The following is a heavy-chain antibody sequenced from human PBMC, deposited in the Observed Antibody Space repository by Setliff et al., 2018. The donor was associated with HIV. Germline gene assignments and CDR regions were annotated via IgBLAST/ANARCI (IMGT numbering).Heavy chain of an antibody. CDR2: FDPEDGET. D-gene: IGHD3-22*01. CDR3: ARGGSLFTMTTHPFDI. CDR1: GYTLTELS. J-gene: IGHJ3*02. V-gene: IGHV1-24*01. Sequence: GASVKVSCKISGYTLTELSIHWVRQAPGKGLEWMANFDPEDGETFYAQKFQGRLTMTTDTSTSTAYMEVRSLRSDDTAVYYCARGGSLFTMTTHPFDIWGQGTMVTVSS.